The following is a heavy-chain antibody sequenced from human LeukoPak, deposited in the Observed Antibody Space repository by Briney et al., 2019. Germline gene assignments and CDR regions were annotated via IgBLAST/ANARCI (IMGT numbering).Heavy chain of an antibody. CDR3: ARGVRITIFGVVTTYYMDV. CDR1: GYSISSGYY. V-gene: IGHV4-38-2*02. D-gene: IGHD3-3*01. Sequence: PSETLSLTCTVSGYSISSGYYWGWIRQPPGKGLEWIGSIYHSGSTYYNPSLKSRVTISVDTSKNQFSLKLSSVTAADTAVYYCARGVRITIFGVVTTYYMDVWGKGTTVTVSS. CDR2: IYHSGST. J-gene: IGHJ6*03.